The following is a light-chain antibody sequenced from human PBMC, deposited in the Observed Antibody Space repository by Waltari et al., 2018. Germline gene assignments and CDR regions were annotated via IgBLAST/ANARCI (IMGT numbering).Light chain of an antibody. J-gene: IGKJ2*01. CDR3: QQSYSVPPYT. CDR2: SAS. Sequence: DIQMTQSPSSLSASAGDRVTITCRASQSISNYLNWYQQKPGKAPKVLIYSASALQSGVPSRFSGSGSGTDFTLTISSLQPEDFATYYCQQSYSVPPYTFGQGTKLDIK. V-gene: IGKV1-39*01. CDR1: QSISNY.